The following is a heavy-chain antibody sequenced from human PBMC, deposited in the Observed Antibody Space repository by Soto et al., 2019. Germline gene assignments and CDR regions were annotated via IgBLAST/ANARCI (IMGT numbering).Heavy chain of an antibody. Sequence: PWWSLRLSCSASVFTCSIYWMHWFRQVPGKGPEWVSRINDDGISTNYADSVKGRFTISRDNAKNTLYLQMNALRVEDTAVYYCTRGPRSTSTGTGAFWGQGTLVTVSS. V-gene: IGHV3-74*01. CDR1: VFTCSIYW. CDR2: INDDGIST. D-gene: IGHD1-1*01. J-gene: IGHJ4*02. CDR3: TRGPRSTSTGTGAF.